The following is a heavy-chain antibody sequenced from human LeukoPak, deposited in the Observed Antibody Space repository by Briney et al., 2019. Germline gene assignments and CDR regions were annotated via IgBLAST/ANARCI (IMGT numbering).Heavy chain of an antibody. CDR3: AIPPTYSGYDYGVGFDY. CDR1: GFTFSSYG. V-gene: IGHV3-30*02. J-gene: IGHJ4*02. Sequence: GGSLRLSCAASGFTFSSYGMHWVRQAPGKGLEWVAFIRYDGSNKYYADSVKGRFTISRDNSKNTLYLQMNSLRAEDTAVYYCAIPPTYSGYDYGVGFDYWGQGTLVTVSS. CDR2: IRYDGSNK. D-gene: IGHD5-12*01.